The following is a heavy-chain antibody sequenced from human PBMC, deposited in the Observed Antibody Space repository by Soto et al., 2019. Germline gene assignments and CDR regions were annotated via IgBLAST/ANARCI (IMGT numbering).Heavy chain of an antibody. CDR3: ARGKENSNIFDAFDI. J-gene: IGHJ3*02. V-gene: IGHV3-33*01. CDR2: IWYDGSNK. D-gene: IGHD3-22*01. CDR1: GFTFSSYG. Sequence: QVQLVESGGGLVQPGRSLRLSCAASGFTFSSYGMHWVRQAPGKGLEWVAVIWYDGSNKYYADSVKGRFTISRDNSKNTLYLQMNSLRAEDTAVYYCARGKENSNIFDAFDIWGQGTMVTVSS.